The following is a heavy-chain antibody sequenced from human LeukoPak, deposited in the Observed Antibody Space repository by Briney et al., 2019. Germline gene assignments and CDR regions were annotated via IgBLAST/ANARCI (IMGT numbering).Heavy chain of an antibody. CDR2: IGTTGSYI. CDR1: GFTFSNYS. D-gene: IGHD3-22*01. V-gene: IGHV3-21*01. J-gene: IGHJ1*01. Sequence: GGSLRLSCAASGFTFSNYSMNWVRQAPGKGLEWVSSIGTTGSYIFYADSVKGRFTISRDNAKNTLYLQMNSLRAEDTAVYYCATYSSLNRREFQFWGQGTLLAVSS. CDR3: ATYSSLNRREFQF.